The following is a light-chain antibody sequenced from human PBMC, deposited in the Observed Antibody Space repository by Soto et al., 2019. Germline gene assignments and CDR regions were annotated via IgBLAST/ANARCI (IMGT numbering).Light chain of an antibody. CDR2: GAS. Sequence: LVMTQSPATLSVSPGERATLSCRASQSVGSKLIWYQQKPGQAPRLLIYGASARATGIPARFSGSGSGAEFTLTISSVQSEDSEIYYCQERSKWPLYTFGQGTKLEIK. CDR3: QERSKWPLYT. V-gene: IGKV3-15*01. J-gene: IGKJ2*01. CDR1: QSVGSK.